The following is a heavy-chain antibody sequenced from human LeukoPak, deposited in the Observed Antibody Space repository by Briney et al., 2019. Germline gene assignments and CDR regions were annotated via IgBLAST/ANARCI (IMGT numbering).Heavy chain of an antibody. J-gene: IGHJ6*04. CDR2: ISAYNGNT. CDR1: GYTFTSYG. Sequence: ASVKVSCKASGYTFTSYGISWVRQAPGQGLEWMGWISAYNGNTNYAQKPQGRVTMTTDTSTSTAYMELRSLGSDDTAVYYCARDFYVRVDGMDVWGKGTTVTVSS. D-gene: IGHD2-15*01. CDR3: ARDFYVRVDGMDV. V-gene: IGHV1-18*04.